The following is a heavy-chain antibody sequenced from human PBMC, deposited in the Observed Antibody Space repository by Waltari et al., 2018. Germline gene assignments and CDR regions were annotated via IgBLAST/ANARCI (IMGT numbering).Heavy chain of an antibody. CDR3: AKGWSSGPQGEDY. Sequence: EVQLVESGGGLVQPGRSLRLSCAASGFPFEDFALHWVRQAPGKGLEWVSGISWNSGSIGYADSVKGRFTISRDNAKNSLYLQMNSLRAEDTALYYCAKGWSSGPQGEDYWGQGTLVTVSS. D-gene: IGHD6-19*01. J-gene: IGHJ4*02. V-gene: IGHV3-9*01. CDR2: ISWNSGSI. CDR1: GFPFEDFA.